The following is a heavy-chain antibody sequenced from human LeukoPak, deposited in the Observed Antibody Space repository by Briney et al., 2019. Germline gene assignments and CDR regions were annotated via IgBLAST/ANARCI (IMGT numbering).Heavy chain of an antibody. CDR1: GGSLSSSSYN. J-gene: IGHJ4*02. V-gene: IGHV4-39*01. CDR3: AKTYFDNSAYYIDY. Sequence: SETLSLTCSVSGGSLSSSSYNWAWIRQSPGKGLEWIGKISNTGITYYNPSLKSRVTISVDTSRNQFSLELSSVTAADSAIYYCAKTYFDNSAYYIDYWGQGTLVSVSS. CDR2: ISNTGIT. D-gene: IGHD3-22*01.